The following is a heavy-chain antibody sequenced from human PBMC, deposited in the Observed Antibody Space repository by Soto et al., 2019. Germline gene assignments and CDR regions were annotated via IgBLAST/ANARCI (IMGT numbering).Heavy chain of an antibody. J-gene: IGHJ4*02. CDR3: AKRSGGFSEFDY. Sequence: EVQLLESGGGLVQPGGSLRLSCAASGFTLSGFAMNWVRQPPGKGLEWVSSVDYTGSYTFYAASVKGRFTISRDNSKYMVYLELNSLRAEDTAVYYCAKRSGGFSEFDYWGQGTLVIVSS. V-gene: IGHV3-23*01. CDR1: GFTLSGFA. D-gene: IGHD5-12*01. CDR2: VDYTGSYT.